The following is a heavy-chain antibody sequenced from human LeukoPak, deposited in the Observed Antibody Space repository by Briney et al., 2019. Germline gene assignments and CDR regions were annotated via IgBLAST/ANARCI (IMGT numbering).Heavy chain of an antibody. CDR1: GGSICIGSYY. J-gene: IGHJ6*03. V-gene: IGHV4-61*09. D-gene: IGHD3-16*01. CDR3: ARVEGGTYFDYYYMDV. CDR2: IYTSGTT. Sequence: SETLSLTCTVSGGSICIGSYYWTWIRQPAGRGLEWIGHIYTSGTTNYNPSLKSRVTISVDTSKKQFSLKLSSVTAADTAVYYCARVEGGTYFDYYYMDVWGKGTTVTVSS.